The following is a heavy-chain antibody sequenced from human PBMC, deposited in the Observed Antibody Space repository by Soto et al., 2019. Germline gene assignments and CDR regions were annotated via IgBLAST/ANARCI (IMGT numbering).Heavy chain of an antibody. CDR3: ARDLGYFDWSPYYYGMDV. CDR2: IWYDGSNK. D-gene: IGHD3-9*01. Sequence: GGSLRLSCAASGFTFSSYGMHWVRQAPGKGLEWVAVIWYDGSNKYYADSVKGRFTISRDNSKYTLYLQMNSLRAEDTAVYYCARDLGYFDWSPYYYGMDVWGQGTTVTVSS. J-gene: IGHJ6*02. CDR1: GFTFSSYG. V-gene: IGHV3-33*01.